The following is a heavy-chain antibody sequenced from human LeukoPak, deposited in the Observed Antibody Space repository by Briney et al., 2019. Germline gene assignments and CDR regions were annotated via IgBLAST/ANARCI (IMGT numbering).Heavy chain of an antibody. CDR1: PFTFSSSA. J-gene: IGHJ4*02. V-gene: IGHV3-30*04. D-gene: IGHD5-18*01. CDR2: ISYDGSNK. CDR3: ARDRYSYGFIDY. Sequence: GGSLRLSCAASPFTFSSSAMSWVRQAPGKGLEWVAVISYDGSNKYYADSVKGRFTISRDNSKNTLYLQMNSLRAEDTAVYYCARDRYSYGFIDYWGQGTLVTVSS.